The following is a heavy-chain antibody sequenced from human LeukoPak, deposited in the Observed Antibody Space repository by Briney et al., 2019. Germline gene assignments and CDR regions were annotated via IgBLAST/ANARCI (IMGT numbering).Heavy chain of an antibody. J-gene: IGHJ4*02. CDR3: ARGAVNVAARYFDC. CDR2: INYSGNT. V-gene: IGHV4-59*01. CDR1: GGSIRSYY. D-gene: IGHD6-6*01. Sequence: SETLSLTCTVSGGSIRSYYWSWIRQPPGEGLEWIGYINYSGNTDYNPSLKSRVTVSVDTSKNQFSLNLSSVTAADTAVYYCARGAVNVAARYFDCWGQGTLVTVSS.